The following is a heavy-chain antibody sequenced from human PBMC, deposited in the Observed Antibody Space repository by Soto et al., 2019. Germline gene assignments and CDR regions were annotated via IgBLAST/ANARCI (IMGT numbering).Heavy chain of an antibody. CDR2: ISSSGSTI. Sequence: GGSLRLSCAASGFTFSDYYMSWIRQAPGKGLEWVSYISSSGSTIYYADSVKGRFTISRDNAKNSLYLQMNSLRAEDTALYYFARTRGAARPGYYYYYMDVWGKGTTVTVSS. CDR3: ARTRGAARPGYYYYYMDV. CDR1: GFTFSDYY. V-gene: IGHV3-11*01. D-gene: IGHD6-6*01. J-gene: IGHJ6*03.